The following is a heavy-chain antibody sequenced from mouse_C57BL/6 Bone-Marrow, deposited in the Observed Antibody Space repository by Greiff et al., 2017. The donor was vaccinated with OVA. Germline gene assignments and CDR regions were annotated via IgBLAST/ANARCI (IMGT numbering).Heavy chain of an antibody. Sequence: QVQLQQPGAELVKPGASVKLSCKASGYTFTSYWMQWVKQRPGQGLEWIGEIDPSDSYTNYNEKFKSKATLTVDKSSSTAYMQLSSLTSEDSAVYYCARSVKDEYFDVWGTGTTVTVSS. V-gene: IGHV1-50*01. CDR1: GYTFTSYW. J-gene: IGHJ1*03. CDR2: IDPSDSYT. CDR3: ARSVKDEYFDV.